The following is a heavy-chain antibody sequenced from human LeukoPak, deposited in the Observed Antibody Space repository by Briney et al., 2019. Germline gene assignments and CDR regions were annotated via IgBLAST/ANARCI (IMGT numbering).Heavy chain of an antibody. V-gene: IGHV3-23*01. Sequence: GGSLKLSCAGSGFTFSDYPMTWVRQAPGKGLEWVSAISGSRGHTYYADSVRGRFTISRDNSKNTLYLQMNSLRPEDTAVYYCAKDKGALSAAALDSWGQGTLVTVSS. CDR2: ISGSRGHT. D-gene: IGHD6-13*01. CDR1: GFTFSDYP. CDR3: AKDKGALSAAALDS. J-gene: IGHJ4*02.